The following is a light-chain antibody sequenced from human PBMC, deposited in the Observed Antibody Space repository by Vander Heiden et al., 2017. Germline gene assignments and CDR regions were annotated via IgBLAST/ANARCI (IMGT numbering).Light chain of an antibody. CDR1: QSISSY. Sequence: DIQMPQSPPSLSASVGDRVTITCRASQSISSYLNWYQQKPGKAPKLLIYAASSLQSGVPSRFSGSGSGTDFTLTISSLQPEDFATYYCQQSYSTPFTFGPGTKVDIK. J-gene: IGKJ3*01. CDR3: QQSYSTPFT. V-gene: IGKV1-39*01. CDR2: AAS.